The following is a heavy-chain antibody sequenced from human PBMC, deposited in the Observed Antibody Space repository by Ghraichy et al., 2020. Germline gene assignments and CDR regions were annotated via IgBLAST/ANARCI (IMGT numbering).Heavy chain of an antibody. V-gene: IGHV2-5*01. D-gene: IGHD3-10*01. CDR3: AAAAAQVSGTYYAFFAY. Sequence: SGPTLVKPTQTLTLTCTFSGFSLSTSGVGVGWIRQPPGKALEWLALIYWNDDKLYSPSLRSRLTITKDTSKNQVVLTMTNMDPVDTSTYYCAAAAAQVSGTYYAFFAYWGQGTLVTVSS. J-gene: IGHJ4*02. CDR1: GFSLSTSGVG. CDR2: IYWNDDK.